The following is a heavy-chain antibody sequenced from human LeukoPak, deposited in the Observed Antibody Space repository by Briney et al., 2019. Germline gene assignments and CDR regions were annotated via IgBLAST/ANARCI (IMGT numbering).Heavy chain of an antibody. CDR3: ARVRITLVRGVPTGFDP. D-gene: IGHD3-10*01. V-gene: IGHV4-59*12. CDR2: IYYSGST. Sequence: SETLSLTCTGSGGSISSYYWSWIRQPPGKGLEWIWYIYYSGSTNYNPSLKSRVTISVDTSKNQFSLKLSSVTAADTAVYYCARVRITLVRGVPTGFDPWGQGTLVTVSS. CDR1: GGSISSYY. J-gene: IGHJ5*02.